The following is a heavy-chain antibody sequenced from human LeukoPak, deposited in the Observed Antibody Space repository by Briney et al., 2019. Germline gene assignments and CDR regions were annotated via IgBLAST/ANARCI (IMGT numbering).Heavy chain of an antibody. J-gene: IGHJ5*02. CDR3: AREAFGGIIVQAWFDP. D-gene: IGHD3-16*02. CDR1: GYTFTRYG. V-gene: IGHV1-18*01. CDR2: INNRNGDT. Sequence: ASVKVSCKASGYTFTRYGINWMRQAPGQGLEWMGWINNRNGDTKYAQKFQGRVTMTTDTSTSTAYMELRSLRSEDTAVYYCAREAFGGIIVQAWFDPWGQGTLVTVSS.